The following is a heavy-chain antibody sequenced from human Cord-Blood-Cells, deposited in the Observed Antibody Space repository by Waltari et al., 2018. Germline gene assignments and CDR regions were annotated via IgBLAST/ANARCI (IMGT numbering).Heavy chain of an antibody. Sequence: QLQLQESGPGLVKPSETPSLTCTVSGGSISSSSYYWGWIRQPPGKGLEWIGSIYYSGSTYYNPSLKSRVTISVDTSKNQFSLKLSSVTAADTAVYYCASGIAAAGTEYFQHWGQGTLVTVSS. D-gene: IGHD6-13*01. V-gene: IGHV4-39*01. CDR3: ASGIAAAGTEYFQH. CDR1: GGSISSSSYY. CDR2: IYYSGST. J-gene: IGHJ1*01.